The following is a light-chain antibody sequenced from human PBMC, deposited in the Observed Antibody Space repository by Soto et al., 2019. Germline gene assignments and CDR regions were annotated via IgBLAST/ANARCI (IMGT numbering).Light chain of an antibody. Sequence: QSALTQPASVSGSPGQSSTISCTGTSSDFGGYNYVSWYQQYPGKVPKLLIYHVSNRPSGVSNRFSGSKSGNTASLTISGLQAEDEADYFCTSFTSDNLYVFGTGTKVTVL. V-gene: IGLV2-14*03. CDR2: HVS. J-gene: IGLJ1*01. CDR1: SSDFGGYNY. CDR3: TSFTSDNLYV.